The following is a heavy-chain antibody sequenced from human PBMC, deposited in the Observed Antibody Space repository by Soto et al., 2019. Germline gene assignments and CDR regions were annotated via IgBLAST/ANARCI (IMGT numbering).Heavy chain of an antibody. CDR2: IYPGDSDI. CDR3: ARQLPYGGNSYYGMDV. Sequence: GESLKISCRGSGYSFTSYWIGWVRQMPGKGLEWMGIIYPGDSDIRYSPSFQGQVTISADKSISTAYLQWSGLKASDTAIYYCARQLPYGGNSYYGMDVWGQGTTVTVSS. D-gene: IGHD2-15*01. CDR1: GYSFTSYW. V-gene: IGHV5-51*01. J-gene: IGHJ6*02.